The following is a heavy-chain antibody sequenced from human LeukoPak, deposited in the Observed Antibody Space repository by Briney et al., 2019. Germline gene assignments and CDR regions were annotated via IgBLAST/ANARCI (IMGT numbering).Heavy chain of an antibody. J-gene: IGHJ4*02. CDR1: GFTFSSYG. CDR2: IWYDGSQK. Sequence: GGSLRLSCTPSGFTFSSYGFHWVRQAPGKGLESVAVIWYDGSQKYYADSVKGRFTISRDNSKNTLSLQMNSLRAEDTAVYYCARDVGNFGSGSSYFDSWGQGTLVPVSS. CDR3: ARDVGNFGSGSSYFDS. D-gene: IGHD3-10*01. V-gene: IGHV3-33*01.